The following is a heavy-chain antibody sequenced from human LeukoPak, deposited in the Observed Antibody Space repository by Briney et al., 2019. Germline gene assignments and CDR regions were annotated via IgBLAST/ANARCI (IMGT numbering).Heavy chain of an antibody. D-gene: IGHD3-10*01. J-gene: IGHJ4*02. CDR2: ISPDDSDT. V-gene: IGHV5-51*01. CDR3: ATDTMRGKDY. Sequence: GESLKISCKGSGYRFISYWIGWVRQVPGKGLEWVGIISPDDSDTTYSPSFQGQVTISADKSITTAYLQWSSLKASDTAIYYCATDTMRGKDYWGQGTLVIVSS. CDR1: GYRFISYW.